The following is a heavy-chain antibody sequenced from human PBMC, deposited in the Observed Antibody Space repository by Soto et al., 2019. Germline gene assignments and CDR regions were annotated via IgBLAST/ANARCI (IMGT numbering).Heavy chain of an antibody. CDR1: GGSISSNNYY. CDR2: MSNSRST. D-gene: IGHD7-27*01. V-gene: IGHV4-39*01. CDR3: AILLLPTNWGGGYFYS. Sequence: SENLSLTCFVSGGSISSNNYYWGGIRQPQGKGLEWIGSMSNSRSTYYNPSLKSRVTISVDTSKNQFSLKLTSVTAADMAVYYCAILLLPTNWGGGYFYSWGKGPLVTV. J-gene: IGHJ4*02.